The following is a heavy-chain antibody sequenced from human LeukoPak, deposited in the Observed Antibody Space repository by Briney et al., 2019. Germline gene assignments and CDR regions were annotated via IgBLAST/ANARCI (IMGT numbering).Heavy chain of an antibody. V-gene: IGHV3-48*03. CDR2: IDNDGWPT. Sequence: GGSLRLSCAASGFTFTSYEMNWVRQAPGKGLGWNSYIDNDGWPTYYADSVKGRYNITRDNAKSSLYLQMDSLTVEDTAVYYCARDLIGWSLDPWGQGTLVTVSS. J-gene: IGHJ5*02. D-gene: IGHD2-2*03. CDR3: ARDLIGWSLDP. CDR1: GFTFTSYE.